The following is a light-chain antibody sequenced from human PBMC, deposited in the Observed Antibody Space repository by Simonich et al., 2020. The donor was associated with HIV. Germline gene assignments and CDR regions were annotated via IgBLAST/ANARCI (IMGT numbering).Light chain of an antibody. J-gene: IGKJ2*01. CDR1: QSVSSN. V-gene: IGKV3-15*01. CDR2: GAS. Sequence: EIVMTQSPATLSVSPGERATLSCRASQSVSSNLAWYQQKPCQAPRLLIYGASTRATCIPARFSGSGSGTEFTLTISSMQSEDFAVYYCQQYNNWPPGTFGQGTKLEIK. CDR3: QQYNNWPPGT.